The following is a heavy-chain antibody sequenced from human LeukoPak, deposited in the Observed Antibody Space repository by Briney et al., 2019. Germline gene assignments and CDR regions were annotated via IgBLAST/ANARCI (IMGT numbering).Heavy chain of an antibody. J-gene: IGHJ4*02. CDR2: IKGDGSAK. D-gene: IGHD4-23*01. CDR1: GFTFNIYW. V-gene: IGHV3-7*01. CDR3: ARDAGFGGNSDF. Sequence: PGGSLRLSCAASGFTFNIYWMMWVRQAPRKGLEWVAYIKGDGSAKHYVDSVRGRFTISRDNAENSLYLQMNSLRTEDTAVYYCARDAGFGGNSDFWGQGTLVTVSS.